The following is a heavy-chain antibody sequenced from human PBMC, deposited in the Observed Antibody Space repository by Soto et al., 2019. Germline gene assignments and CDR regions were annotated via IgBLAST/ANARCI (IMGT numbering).Heavy chain of an antibody. CDR1: GFTFSSYG. Sequence: GGSLRLSCAASGFTFSSYGMHWVRQAPGKGLEWVAVISFDGSETYYADSMKGRFTISRDNSKNMLQLQMNSLRAEDTAIYYCAKDRVPGAYGHYYGMDVWGPGTTVTVSS. J-gene: IGHJ6*02. CDR2: ISFDGSET. D-gene: IGHD6-19*01. CDR3: AKDRVPGAYGHYYGMDV. V-gene: IGHV3-33*05.